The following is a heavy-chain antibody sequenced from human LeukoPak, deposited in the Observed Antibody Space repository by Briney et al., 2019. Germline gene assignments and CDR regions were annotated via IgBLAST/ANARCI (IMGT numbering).Heavy chain of an antibody. Sequence: SVKVSCKASGYTFTSYGISWVRQAPGQGLEWMGRIIPIFGTANYAQKFQGRVTITTDESTSTAYMELSSLRSEDTAVYYCARSPMSGLGVDYWGQGTLVTVSS. V-gene: IGHV1-69*05. CDR1: GYTFTSYG. CDR2: IIPIFGTA. J-gene: IGHJ4*02. CDR3: ARSPMSGLGVDY. D-gene: IGHD3-16*01.